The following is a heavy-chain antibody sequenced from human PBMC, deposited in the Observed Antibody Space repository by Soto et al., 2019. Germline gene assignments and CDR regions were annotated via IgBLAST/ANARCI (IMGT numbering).Heavy chain of an antibody. CDR3: ARLGQFDY. CDR2: ISASGGTV. Sequence: QVQLVESGGGLVKPGGSLRLSCAASGLTFSDYYMSWVRQAPGKGLVWVSYISASGGTVYHAVSVKGRFTISRDNAKNSLSRQMNSLTHEDTAVYYCARLGQFDYWGQGTLVTVSS. V-gene: IGHV3-11*01. CDR1: GLTFSDYY. D-gene: IGHD7-27*01. J-gene: IGHJ4*02.